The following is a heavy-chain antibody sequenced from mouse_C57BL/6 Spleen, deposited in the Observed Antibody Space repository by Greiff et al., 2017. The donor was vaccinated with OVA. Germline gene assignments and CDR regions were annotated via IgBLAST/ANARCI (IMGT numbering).Heavy chain of an antibody. CDR2: IRSKSSNYAT. CDR3: VRAPDDYDGAWFAY. CDR1: GFTFNTYA. D-gene: IGHD2-4*01. Sequence: EVQGVESGGGLVQPKGSLKLSCAASGFTFNTYAMHWVRQAPGKGLEWVARIRSKSSNYATYYADSVKDRFTISRDDSQSMLYLQMNNLKTEDTAMYYCVRAPDDYDGAWFAYWGQGTLVTVSA. J-gene: IGHJ3*01. V-gene: IGHV10-3*01.